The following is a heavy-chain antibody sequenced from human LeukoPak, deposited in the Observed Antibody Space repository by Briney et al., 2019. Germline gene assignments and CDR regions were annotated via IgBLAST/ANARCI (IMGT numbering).Heavy chain of an antibody. Sequence: GGSLRLSCAASGFTFGSHAMHWVRQAPGKGPEWVTFISHDGRIQSHTDSVRGRFTISRDNSKNTLSLQMSSLRAEDTAVYYCARDLSGCYTYDYWGQGTLVTVSS. D-gene: IGHD3-3*01. CDR1: GFTFGSHA. V-gene: IGHV3-30*04. CDR3: ARDLSGCYTYDY. CDR2: ISHDGRIQ. J-gene: IGHJ4*02.